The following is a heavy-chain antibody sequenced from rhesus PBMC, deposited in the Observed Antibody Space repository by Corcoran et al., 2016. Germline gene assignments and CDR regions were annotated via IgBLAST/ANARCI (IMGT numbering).Heavy chain of an antibody. CDR2: IFYIGST. Sequence: QLQLQESGPGLVKPSETLSLTCAVSGYSISSGYGWCWIRQPPGKGMEWIGYIFYIGSTSYTPSLKSRVTISRDTSKNQFSLKLSSVTAADTAVYYCARDGAWTPRDYWGQGVLVTVSS. J-gene: IGHJ4*01. CDR3: ARDGAWTPRDY. V-gene: IGHV4-122*02. CDR1: GYSISSGYG. D-gene: IGHD1-44*02.